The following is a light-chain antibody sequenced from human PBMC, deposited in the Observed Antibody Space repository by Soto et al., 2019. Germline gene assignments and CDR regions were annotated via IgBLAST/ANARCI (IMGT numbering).Light chain of an antibody. J-gene: IGLJ2*01. CDR2: EGS. CDR3: CSYAGSSTLI. V-gene: IGLV2-23*01. Sequence: QSALTQPASVSGSPGQSITISCTGTSSDLGSYKFVSWYQHHPGKAPKLMIYEGSKRPSGVSNRFSGSKSGNTASLTSSGLQAEDEADYYCCSYAGSSTLIFGGGTKLTVL. CDR1: SSDLGSYKF.